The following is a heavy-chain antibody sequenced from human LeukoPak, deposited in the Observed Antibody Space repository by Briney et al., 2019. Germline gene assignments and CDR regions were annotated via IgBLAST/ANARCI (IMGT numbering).Heavy chain of an antibody. J-gene: IGHJ4*02. CDR3: AEDLAPFTNAWYEFDY. CDR1: GFSFTSYA. V-gene: IGHV3-23*01. Sequence: GGPLRLSCAASGFSFTSYAMSWVRQAPGKGLEWVSAITGSGGTKYFAYHVKGRFTISRDSSKSKLFLQMNSLRAEDTAVYSRAEDLAPFTNAWYEFDYWGRGILVTVSS. CDR2: ITGSGGTK. D-gene: IGHD6-13*01.